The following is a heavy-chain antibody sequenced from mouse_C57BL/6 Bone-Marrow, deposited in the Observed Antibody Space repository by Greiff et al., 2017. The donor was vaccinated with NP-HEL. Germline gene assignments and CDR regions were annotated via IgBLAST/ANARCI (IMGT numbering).Heavy chain of an antibody. CDR3: ARKGDYDQAWFAY. J-gene: IGHJ3*01. D-gene: IGHD2-4*01. CDR1: GFSLTSYG. V-gene: IGHV2-2*01. Sequence: QVQLKESGPGLVQPSQSLSITCTVSGFSLTSYGVHWVRQSPGKGLEWLGVIWSGGSTDYNAAFISRLSISKDNSKSQVFFKMNSLQADDTAIYYCARKGDYDQAWFAYWGQGTLVTVSA. CDR2: IWSGGST.